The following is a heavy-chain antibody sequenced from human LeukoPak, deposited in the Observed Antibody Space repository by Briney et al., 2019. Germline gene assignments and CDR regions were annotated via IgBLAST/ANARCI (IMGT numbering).Heavy chain of an antibody. Sequence: GGSLRLSCAASGFTFSDNGMHWVRQAPGKGLEGVAVVWYDGSNKFYADSVKGRFTISRDNSKNTVYLEMNSLRVEDTAVYYCARDWPNRIAVAGIWFDPWGQGTLVTVSS. CDR3: ARDWPNRIAVAGIWFDP. CDR1: GFTFSDNG. CDR2: VWYDGSNK. V-gene: IGHV3-33*01. J-gene: IGHJ5*02. D-gene: IGHD6-13*01.